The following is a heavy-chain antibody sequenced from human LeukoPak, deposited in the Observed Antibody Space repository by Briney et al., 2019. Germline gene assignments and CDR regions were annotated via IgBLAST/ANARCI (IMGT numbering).Heavy chain of an antibody. D-gene: IGHD5-12*01. V-gene: IGHV3-23*01. CDR2: ISGSGGST. CDR1: GFTFSSYG. J-gene: IGHJ4*02. CDR3: ARSISGYDSRGYFDY. Sequence: PGGSLRLSCAASGFTFSSYGMSWVRQAPGKGLEWVSAISGSGGSTYYADSVKGRFTISRDNSKNTLYLQMNSLRAEDTAVYYCARSISGYDSRGYFDYWGQGTLVTVSS.